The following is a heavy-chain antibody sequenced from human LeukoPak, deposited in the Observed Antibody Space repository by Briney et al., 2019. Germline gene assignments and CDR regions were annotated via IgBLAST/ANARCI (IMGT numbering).Heavy chain of an antibody. CDR3: VKDDTSGYYDY. CDR2: ISTNGGST. CDR1: GFTFSSYA. V-gene: IGHV3-64D*06. D-gene: IGHD2-15*01. J-gene: IGHJ4*02. Sequence: PGGSLILSCSASGFTFSSYAMHWVRQAPGKGLEYVSAISTNGGSTYYADSVKGRFTISRDNSKNTLYLQMSSLRAEDTAVYYCVKDDTSGYYDYWGQGTLVTVSS.